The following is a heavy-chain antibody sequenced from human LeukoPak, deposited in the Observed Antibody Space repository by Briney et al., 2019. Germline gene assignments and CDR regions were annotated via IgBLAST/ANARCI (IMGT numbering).Heavy chain of an antibody. CDR3: ARGRPAQFCSGGSCYPRAAYYYGMDV. CDR2: INHSGST. D-gene: IGHD2-15*01. J-gene: IGHJ6*02. V-gene: IGHV4-34*01. Sequence: PSETLSLTCAVYGGSFSGYYWSWIRQPPGKGLEWIGEINHSGSTNYNPSLKSRVTISVDTSKNQFSLKLSSVTAADTAVYYCARGRPAQFCSGGSCYPRAAYYYGMDVWGQGTTVTVSS. CDR1: GGSFSGYY.